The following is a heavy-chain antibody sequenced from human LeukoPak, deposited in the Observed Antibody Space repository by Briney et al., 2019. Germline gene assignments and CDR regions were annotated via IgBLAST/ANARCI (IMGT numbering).Heavy chain of an antibody. CDR3: AREADYYDSSGYHGGHFDY. CDR1: GGSISSYY. CDR2: IYYSGST. J-gene: IGHJ4*02. D-gene: IGHD3-22*01. V-gene: IGHV4-59*01. Sequence: SETLSLTCTVSGGSISSYYWSWIRQPPGKGLEWIGYIYYSGSTNYNPSLKSRVTISVDTSKNQFSLKLSSVTAADTAVYYCAREADYYDSSGYHGGHFDYWGQGTLVTVSS.